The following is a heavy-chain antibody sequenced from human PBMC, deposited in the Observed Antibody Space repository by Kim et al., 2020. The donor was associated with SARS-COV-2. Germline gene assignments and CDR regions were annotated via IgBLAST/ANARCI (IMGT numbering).Heavy chain of an antibody. V-gene: IGHV1-2*02. J-gene: IGHJ6*02. CDR2: INPNSGGT. CDR1: GYTFTGYY. D-gene: IGHD2-2*02. Sequence: ASVKVSCKASGYTFTGYYMHWVRQAPGQGLEWMGWINPNSGGTNYAQKFQGRVTMTRDTSISTAYMELSRLRSDDTAVYYCARDVVVPAAIGSGGMDVWGQGTTVTVSS. CDR3: ARDVVVPAAIGSGGMDV.